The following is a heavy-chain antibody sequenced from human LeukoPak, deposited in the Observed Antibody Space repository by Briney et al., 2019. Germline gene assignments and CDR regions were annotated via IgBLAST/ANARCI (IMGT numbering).Heavy chain of an antibody. J-gene: IGHJ4*02. Sequence: GASVKVPCKASGGAFSSYVISWVRQAPGQGLEWMGGIIPIFGTADYAQKFQGRLTITADKSTSTAYMELSSLRSEDTAVYYCASNGDRSVAGGDYWGQGTLVTVSS. CDR1: GGAFSSYV. CDR3: ASNGDRSVAGGDY. D-gene: IGHD6-19*01. V-gene: IGHV1-69*06. CDR2: IIPIFGTA.